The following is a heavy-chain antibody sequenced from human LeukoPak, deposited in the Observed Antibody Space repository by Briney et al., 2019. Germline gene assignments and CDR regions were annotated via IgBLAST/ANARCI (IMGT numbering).Heavy chain of an antibody. CDR3: ARDLDCSGGSCYLGLGRFDY. D-gene: IGHD2-15*01. J-gene: IGHJ4*02. V-gene: IGHV3-7*01. CDR1: GFTFSNYW. CDR2: IKEDGSEK. Sequence: GGSLRLSCAASGFTFSNYWMSWVRQAPGKGLEWVANIKEDGSEKYYVDSVKGRFTISRDNAKNSLYLQMNSLRAEDTAVYYCARDLDCSGGSCYLGLGRFDYWGQGTLVTVSS.